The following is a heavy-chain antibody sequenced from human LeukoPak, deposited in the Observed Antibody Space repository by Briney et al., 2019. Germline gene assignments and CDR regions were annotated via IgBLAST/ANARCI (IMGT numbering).Heavy chain of an antibody. J-gene: IGHJ5*02. CDR1: GYTFTGYY. CDR2: INPSGGST. Sequence: ASVKVSCKASGYTFTGYYMHWVRQAPGQGLEWMGIINPSGGSTSYAQKFQGRVTMTRDTSTSTVYMELSSLRSEDTAVYYCARDAAMVRGVSRWFDPWGQGTLVTVSS. D-gene: IGHD3-10*01. CDR3: ARDAAMVRGVSRWFDP. V-gene: IGHV1-46*01.